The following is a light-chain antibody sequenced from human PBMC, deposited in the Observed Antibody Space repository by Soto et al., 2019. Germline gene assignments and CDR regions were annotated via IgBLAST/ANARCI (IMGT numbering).Light chain of an antibody. J-gene: IGKJ4*01. CDR1: QSLVSSDGNTY. V-gene: IGKV2-30*01. CDR2: NLS. CDR3: KQIKKKTAT. Sequence: VVMTQSPLSLPVTLGQPASISCRSSQSLVSSDGNTYLNWFQQRPGQSPRRLLYNLSNRESRGIEKFSGSASSTYFTLKISRKDAYDDGTYYCKQIKKKTATFGAGPKVEIK.